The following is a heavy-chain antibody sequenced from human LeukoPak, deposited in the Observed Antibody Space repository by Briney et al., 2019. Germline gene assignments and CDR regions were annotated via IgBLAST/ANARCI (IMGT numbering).Heavy chain of an antibody. CDR2: ISYDGSNK. D-gene: IGHD3-10*01. Sequence: GGSLRLSCAASGLTFSSYAMHWVRQAPGKGLEWVAVISYDGSNKYYADSVKGRFTISRDNSKNTLYLQMNSLRAEDTAVYYCARDHAYYGSGHPPGFDYWGQGTLVTVSS. CDR1: GLTFSSYA. V-gene: IGHV3-30-3*01. CDR3: ARDHAYYGSGHPPGFDY. J-gene: IGHJ4*02.